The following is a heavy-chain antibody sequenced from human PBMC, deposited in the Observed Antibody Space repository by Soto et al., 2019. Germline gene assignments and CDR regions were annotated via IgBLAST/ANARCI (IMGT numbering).Heavy chain of an antibody. CDR2: FDPEDGET. D-gene: IGHD2-15*01. CDR1: GYTLTELS. J-gene: IGHJ4*02. Sequence: GASVKVSCKVSGYTLTELSMHWVRQAPGKGLEWMGGFDPEDGETIYAQKFQGGVTMTEDTSIDTAYMELSSLRSEDTAVYYCATGPRRYCSGGSCYYFDYWGQGTLVTVSS. CDR3: ATGPRRYCSGGSCYYFDY. V-gene: IGHV1-24*01.